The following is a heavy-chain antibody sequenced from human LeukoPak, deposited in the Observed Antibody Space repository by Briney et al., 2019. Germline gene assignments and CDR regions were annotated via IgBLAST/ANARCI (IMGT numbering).Heavy chain of an antibody. CDR2: INRGGIT. CDR3: ARSEDCGSSSCYWFDP. V-gene: IGHV4-34*01. J-gene: IGHJ5*02. D-gene: IGHD2-2*01. CDR1: GGSLSGYY. Sequence: SETLSLTCAVYGGSLSGYYWSWIRQSPGKGLEWIGEINRGGITKYNPSLKNRVTISLGTSYNQFSLKLTSVTAADTAMYYCARSEDCGSSSCYWFDPWGQGTLVTVSS.